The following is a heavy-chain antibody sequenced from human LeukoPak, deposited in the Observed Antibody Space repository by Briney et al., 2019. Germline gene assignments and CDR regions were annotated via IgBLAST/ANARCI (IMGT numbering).Heavy chain of an antibody. D-gene: IGHD3-22*01. CDR1: GGSISSSSYY. V-gene: IGHV4-39*01. J-gene: IGHJ4*02. CDR3: ARHWKGTMIVVASVYFDY. CDR2: IYYSGST. Sequence: SETLSLTCTVSGGSISSSSYYWGWIRQPPGKGLEWIGSIYYSGSTYYNPSLKSRVTISVDTSKNQFSLKLSSVTAADTGVYYCARHWKGTMIVVASVYFDYWGQGTLVTVSS.